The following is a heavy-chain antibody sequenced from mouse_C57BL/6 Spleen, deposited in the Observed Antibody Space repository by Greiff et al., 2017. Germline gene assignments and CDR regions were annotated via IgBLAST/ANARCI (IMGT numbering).Heavy chain of an antibody. V-gene: IGHV5-6*01. D-gene: IGHD1-1*01. CDR3: ARKSDYYGSNWYFDV. CDR2: ISSGGSYT. J-gene: IGHJ1*03. Sequence: EVMLVESGGDLVKPGGSLKLSCAASGFTFSSYGMSWVRQTPDKRLEWVATISSGGSYTYYPDSVKGRFTISRDNAKNTLYLQMSSLKSEDTAMYYCARKSDYYGSNWYFDVWGTGTTVTVSS. CDR1: GFTFSSYG.